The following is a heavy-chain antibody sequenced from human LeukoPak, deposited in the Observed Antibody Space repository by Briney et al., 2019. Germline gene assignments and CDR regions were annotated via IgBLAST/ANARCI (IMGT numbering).Heavy chain of an antibody. CDR3: ASPNSNYAFDI. V-gene: IGHV3-11*01. Sequence: PGGSLRLSCAASGFTFSDYYMSWLRQAPGKGLEWVSYISSSGSTIYYADSVKGRFTISRDNAKNSLYLQMNSLRAEDTAVYYCASPNSNYAFDIWRQGTMVTVSS. J-gene: IGHJ3*02. D-gene: IGHD4-11*01. CDR2: ISSSGSTI. CDR1: GFTFSDYY.